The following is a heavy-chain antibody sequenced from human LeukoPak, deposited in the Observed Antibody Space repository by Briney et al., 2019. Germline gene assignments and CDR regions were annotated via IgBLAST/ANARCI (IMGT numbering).Heavy chain of an antibody. CDR1: GFTFTGYY. D-gene: IGHD3-3*01. CDR2: INPNSGGT. Sequence: ASVKVSCKTSGFTFTGYYMHWVRQAPGQGLEWMGWINPNSGGTNYAQKFQGRVTMTRDTSISTAYMELSRLRSDDTAVYYCARERDYYYDFGYWGQGTLVTVSS. V-gene: IGHV1-2*02. CDR3: ARERDYYYDFGY. J-gene: IGHJ4*02.